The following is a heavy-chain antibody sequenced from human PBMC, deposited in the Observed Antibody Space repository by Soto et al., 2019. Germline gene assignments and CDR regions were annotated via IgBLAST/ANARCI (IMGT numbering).Heavy chain of an antibody. CDR3: AKVMGIVGATEFDY. CDR2: INSDGSST. D-gene: IGHD1-26*01. V-gene: IGHV3-74*01. J-gene: IGHJ4*02. Sequence: PGGSLRLSCAASGFTFSSYWMHWVRQAPGKGLVWVSRINSDGSSTSYADSVKGRFTISRDNAKNTLYLQMNSLRAEDTAVYYCAKVMGIVGATEFDYWGQGTLVTVSS. CDR1: GFTFSSYW.